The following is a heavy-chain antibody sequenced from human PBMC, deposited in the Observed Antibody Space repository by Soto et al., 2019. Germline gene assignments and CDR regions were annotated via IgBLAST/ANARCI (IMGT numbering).Heavy chain of an antibody. V-gene: IGHV4-34*01. CDR2: INHSGST. CDR1: GGSFSGYY. J-gene: IGHJ6*03. D-gene: IGHD3-3*01. Sequence: SETLSLTCAVYGGSFSGYYWSWIRQPPGKGLEWIGEINHSGSTNYNPSLKSRVTISVDTSKNQFSLKLSSVTAADTAVYYCARGNYDFWTYYYYYMDVWGKGTTVTVSS. CDR3: ARGNYDFWTYYYYYMDV.